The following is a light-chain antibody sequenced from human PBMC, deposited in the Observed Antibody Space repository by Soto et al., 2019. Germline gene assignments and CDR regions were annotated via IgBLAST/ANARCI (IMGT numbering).Light chain of an antibody. Sequence: IQITQSPSTLSASIGDRGTITCRASQSINNRLAWYQQMPGKAPNLLIYDASSLESGVPSRFRGSGSETEFTLTISGLQPDDFATYYCQQFIDGWTFGQGTKVDIK. CDR3: QQFIDGWT. J-gene: IGKJ1*01. CDR2: DAS. V-gene: IGKV1-5*01. CDR1: QSINNR.